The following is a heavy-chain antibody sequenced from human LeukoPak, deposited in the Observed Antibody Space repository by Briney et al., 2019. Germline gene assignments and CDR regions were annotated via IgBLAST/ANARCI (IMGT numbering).Heavy chain of an antibody. CDR1: GGSLSGYY. D-gene: IGHD3-10*01. Sequence: SETLSLTCAVYGGSLSGYYWSWIRQPPGKGLEWIGEINHSGSTNYNPSLKSRVTISVDTSKNQFSLKLSSVTAADTAVYYCARSLWFGELFDYWGQGTLVTVSS. CDR2: INHSGST. J-gene: IGHJ4*02. CDR3: ARSLWFGELFDY. V-gene: IGHV4-34*01.